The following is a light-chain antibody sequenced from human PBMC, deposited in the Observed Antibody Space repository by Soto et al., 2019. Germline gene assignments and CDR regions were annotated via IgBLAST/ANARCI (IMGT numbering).Light chain of an antibody. CDR1: RSVSSY. CDR2: DAS. CDR3: QQRRGT. J-gene: IGKJ1*01. Sequence: EIVLTQSPATLSLSPGERATLSCRASRSVSSYLAWYKQKPGQAPRLLIYDASNRATGIPARFSGSGSGTDFTLTISSLEPEDFAVYYCQQRRGTFGQGTKV. V-gene: IGKV3-11*01.